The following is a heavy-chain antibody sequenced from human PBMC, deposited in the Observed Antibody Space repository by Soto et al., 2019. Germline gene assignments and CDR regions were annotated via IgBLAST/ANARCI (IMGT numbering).Heavy chain of an antibody. CDR2: IYYSGST. D-gene: IGHD3-10*01. CDR3: ASASDYDGSGSYAFDI. V-gene: IGHV4-30-4*01. Sequence: SETLSLTCTVSGGSISSGDYYWSWIRQPPGKGLEWIGYIYYSGSTYYNPSLKSRVTISVDTSKNQFSLKLSSVTAADTAVYYCASASDYDGSGSYAFDIWGQGTMVTVSS. J-gene: IGHJ3*02. CDR1: GGSISSGDYY.